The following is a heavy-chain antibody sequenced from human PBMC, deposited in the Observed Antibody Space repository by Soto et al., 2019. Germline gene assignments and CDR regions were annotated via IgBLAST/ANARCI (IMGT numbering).Heavy chain of an antibody. CDR1: GFTFSSYS. CDR3: ASRPPGYSSSWSSYGMDV. J-gene: IGHJ6*02. V-gene: IGHV3-48*02. D-gene: IGHD6-13*01. Sequence: PGGSLRLSCAASGFTFSSYSMNWVRQAPGKGLEWVSYISSSSSTIYYADSVKGRFTISRDNAKNSLYLQMNSLRDEDTAVYYCASRPPGYSSSWSSYGMDVWGQGTTVTVSS. CDR2: ISSSSSTI.